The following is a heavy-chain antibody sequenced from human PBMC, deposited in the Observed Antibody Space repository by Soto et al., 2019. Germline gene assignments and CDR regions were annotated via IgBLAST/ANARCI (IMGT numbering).Heavy chain of an antibody. CDR1: GFNSNVYS. Sequence: TGGFLRLSCAASGFNSNVYSMNWVRQAPGKGLEWISSISSSSNYIHYRDSVRGRFTISRDNAKNSLYLQLDSLRVEDTAVYFCARDRGSEVFDSWGQGTLVTVSS. V-gene: IGHV3-21*01. CDR2: ISSSSNYI. J-gene: IGHJ5*01. D-gene: IGHD5-12*01. CDR3: ARDRGSEVFDS.